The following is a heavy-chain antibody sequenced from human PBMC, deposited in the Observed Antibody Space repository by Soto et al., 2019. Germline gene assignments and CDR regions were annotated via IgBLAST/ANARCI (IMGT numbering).Heavy chain of an antibody. CDR3: ARDLDGSGSYYTDY. CDR1: GYIFITYG. D-gene: IGHD3-10*01. J-gene: IGHJ4*02. V-gene: IGHV1-18*01. CDR2: ISAYNGNT. Sequence: VASVKVSCKASGYIFITYGISWVRQAPGQGLEWMGRISAYNGNTKYAQSLQGRVTMTTDTSTNTAYMELRSLRSDDTAVYYCARDLDGSGSYYTDYWGPGTLVTVSS.